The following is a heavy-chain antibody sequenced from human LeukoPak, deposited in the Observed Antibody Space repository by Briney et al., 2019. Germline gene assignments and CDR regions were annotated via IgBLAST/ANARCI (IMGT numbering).Heavy chain of an antibody. CDR3: AKVEFGQQLQRSYLGYHYYGMDV. CDR2: IKNDGSRT. Sequence: QTGGSLRLSCAASGVTFRRYWMHWVRQAPGKGLVWVSRIKNDGSRTTYADAVKGRFTISRDNSKNTLSLRLNNVRGDDTAVYYCAKVEFGQQLQRSYLGYHYYGMDVWGPGTTVTVSS. V-gene: IGHV3-74*01. J-gene: IGHJ6*02. D-gene: IGHD6-13*01. CDR1: GVTFRRYW.